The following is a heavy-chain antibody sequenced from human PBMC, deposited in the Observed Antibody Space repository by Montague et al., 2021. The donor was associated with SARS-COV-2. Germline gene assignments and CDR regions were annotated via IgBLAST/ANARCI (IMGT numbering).Heavy chain of an antibody. J-gene: IGHJ6*02. Sequence: SETLSLTCAVYGGSFSGYYWSWIRKPPGKGLEWIGEINHSGSTNYNPSLKSRVTISVDTSKNQFSLKLSSVTAADTAVYFCARGCRSVVPVDLGVAFYSYFGMDVWGQGTTVTVSS. V-gene: IGHV4-34*01. CDR2: INHSGST. D-gene: IGHD2-2*01. CDR3: ARGCRSVVPVDLGVAFYSYFGMDV. CDR1: GGSFSGYY.